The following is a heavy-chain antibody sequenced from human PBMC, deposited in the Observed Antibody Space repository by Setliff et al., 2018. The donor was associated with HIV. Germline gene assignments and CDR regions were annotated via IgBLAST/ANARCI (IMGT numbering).Heavy chain of an antibody. CDR1: GYTFISYE. Sequence: ASVKVSCKASGYTFISYEIAWVRQAPGHGLEWMGWMNPNSGNTGYAQKFQGRVTMTRNTSISTAYMELSSLRSEDTAVYYCARGPTSYHYWGQGTLVTVSS. D-gene: IGHD3-16*01. CDR2: MNPNSGNT. V-gene: IGHV1-8*01. CDR3: ARGPTSYHY. J-gene: IGHJ4*02.